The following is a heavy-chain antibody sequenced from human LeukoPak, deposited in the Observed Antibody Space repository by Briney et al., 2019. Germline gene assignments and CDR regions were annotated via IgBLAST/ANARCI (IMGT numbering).Heavy chain of an antibody. CDR2: IYSGGST. Sequence: GGSLRLSCAASGFTVSSNYMSWVRQAPGKGLEWVSVIYSGGSTYYADSVKGRFTISRDNSKNTLYLQMNSLRAEDTAVYYCARDVYSYGFPPSRWFDPWGQGTLVTVSS. J-gene: IGHJ5*02. CDR3: ARDVYSYGFPPSRWFDP. CDR1: GFTVSSNY. D-gene: IGHD5-18*01. V-gene: IGHV3-66*01.